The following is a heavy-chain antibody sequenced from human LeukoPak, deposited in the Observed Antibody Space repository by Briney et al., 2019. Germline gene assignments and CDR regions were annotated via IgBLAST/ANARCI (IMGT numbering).Heavy chain of an antibody. Sequence: PGGSLKLSCAASGFTFSGSAMHWVRQASGKGLEWVGRIRSKASSYATAYAASVKGRFTISRDDSKNTAYLQMNSLKTEDTAVYYRTRGSDKAWGQGTLVTVSS. V-gene: IGHV3-73*01. CDR3: TRGSDKA. J-gene: IGHJ4*02. D-gene: IGHD3-9*01. CDR1: GFTFSGSA. CDR2: IRSKASSYAT.